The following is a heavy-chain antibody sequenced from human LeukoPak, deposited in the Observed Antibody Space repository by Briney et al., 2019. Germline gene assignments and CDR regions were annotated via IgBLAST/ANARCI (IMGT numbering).Heavy chain of an antibody. CDR3: ARRRHNFDFYDV. J-gene: IGHJ3*01. CDR2: TFYTRRT. Sequence: SETLSLTCTVSGDSIISNIYWWDWVRLPPGKGLQWIDATFYTRRTFYGPSLKSRVTISVDTSKNQFSLDLSSATAADTAVYYCARRRHNFDFYDVWGQGTRVTVSS. CDR1: GDSIISNIYW. D-gene: IGHD3/OR15-3a*01. V-gene: IGHV4-39*01.